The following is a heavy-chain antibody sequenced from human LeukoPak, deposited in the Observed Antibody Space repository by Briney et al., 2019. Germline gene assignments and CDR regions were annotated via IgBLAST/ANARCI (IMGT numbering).Heavy chain of an antibody. V-gene: IGHV4-31*03. CDR3: ARSFSGPTGADY. J-gene: IGHJ4*02. D-gene: IGHD6-19*01. CDR1: GGSISSGGYY. Sequence: SQTLSLTCTVSGGSISSGGYYWSWIRQLPGKGLEWIGYISFNGNTYYNPSLKSRVTISGDTSKNQFSLQLSSVTAADTAVYYCARSFSGPTGADYWGQGTLVTVSS. CDR2: ISFNGNT.